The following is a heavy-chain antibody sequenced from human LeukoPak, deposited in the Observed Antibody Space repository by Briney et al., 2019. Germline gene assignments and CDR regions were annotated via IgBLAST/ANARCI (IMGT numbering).Heavy chain of an antibody. CDR2: IRSKAYGGRP. J-gene: IGHJ3*01. D-gene: IGHD3-10*02. CDR1: GFSSGDYA. V-gene: IGHV3-49*03. Sequence: PGGSLRLSCTASGFSSGDYAMTWFRQAPEKGLEWVGFIRSKAYGGRPEYAASVEGRFTISRDDSKNTAYLQMNSLTTDDTAVYYCSRVPIRTVTVVIVVRGQDVFDVWGQGTMVTVSS. CDR3: SRVPIRTVTVVIVVRGQDVFDV.